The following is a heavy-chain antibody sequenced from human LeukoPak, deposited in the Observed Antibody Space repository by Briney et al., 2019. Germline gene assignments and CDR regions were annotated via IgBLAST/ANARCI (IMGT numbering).Heavy chain of an antibody. D-gene: IGHD3-22*01. CDR1: GFTFSNYD. Sequence: PGGSLRLSCAASGFTFSNYDMNWVRQAPGKGLEWVSVISGSGGSTYYADSVKGRFTISRDNSKNTLYLQMNSLRAEDTAIYYCAKNGFTMIVPVFTPGYFDYWGQGTLVTVSS. CDR3: AKNGFTMIVPVFTPGYFDY. CDR2: ISGSGGST. J-gene: IGHJ4*02. V-gene: IGHV3-23*01.